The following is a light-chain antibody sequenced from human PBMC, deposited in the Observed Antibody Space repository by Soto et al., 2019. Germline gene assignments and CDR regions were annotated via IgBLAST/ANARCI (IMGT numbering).Light chain of an antibody. J-gene: IGKJ1*01. CDR2: WAS. CDR3: QQYVDTLWT. V-gene: IGKV4-1*01. CDR1: QSLVYSANNKNY. Sequence: DIVMTQSPDSLAVSLGERATINCKSSQSLVYSANNKNYLAWYQQKPGQPPKLLIYWASVRGSGVPDRFSGSGSGTDFTLIISSLQAEDVAVYYCQQYVDTLWTFGQGTKVEVK.